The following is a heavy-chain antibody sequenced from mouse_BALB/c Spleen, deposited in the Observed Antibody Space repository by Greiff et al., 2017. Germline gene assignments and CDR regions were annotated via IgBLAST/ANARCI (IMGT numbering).Heavy chain of an antibody. CDR3: ARWLLRIYYAMDY. CDR1: GYTFTSYN. V-gene: IGHV1-12*01. CDR2: IYPGNGDT. J-gene: IGHJ4*01. Sequence: LQQPGAELVKPGASVKMSCKASGYTFTSYNMHWVKQTPGQGLEWIGAIYPGNGDTSYNQKFKGKATLTADKSSSTAYMQLSSLTSEDSAVYYCARWLLRIYYAMDYWGQGTSVTVSS. D-gene: IGHD2-3*01.